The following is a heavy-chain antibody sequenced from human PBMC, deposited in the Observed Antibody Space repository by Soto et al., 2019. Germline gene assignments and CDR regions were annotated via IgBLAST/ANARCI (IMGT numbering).Heavy chain of an antibody. J-gene: IGHJ5*02. Sequence: QVQLLQSGAEVKKPGASVKVSCKASGIRFMNQYVHWVRHAPGQGPEWMGVINPTGSVTVYALKLQDRVTVTRDTSTSTVYMELNSLTSEDTAIYYCARDNSRTFPAAPGDKKSDSSGWWFDPWGQGTLVTVSS. CDR1: GIRFMNQY. CDR3: ARDNSRTFPAAPGDKKSDSSGWWFDP. CDR2: INPTGSVT. D-gene: IGHD6-13*01. V-gene: IGHV1-46*03.